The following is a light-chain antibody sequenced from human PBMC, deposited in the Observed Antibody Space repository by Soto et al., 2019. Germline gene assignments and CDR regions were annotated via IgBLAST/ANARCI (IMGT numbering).Light chain of an antibody. CDR3: QQFSSYPLT. CDR2: DAS. V-gene: IGKV3-20*01. Sequence: EFVLTQAPGTLSLSPGERATLSCRASQTVRNNYLAWYQQKPGQAPRLLIYDASSRATGIPDRFSGGGSGTDFTLTISRLEPEDFAVYYCQQFSSYPLTFGGGTQVDI. J-gene: IGKJ4*01. CDR1: QTVRNNY.